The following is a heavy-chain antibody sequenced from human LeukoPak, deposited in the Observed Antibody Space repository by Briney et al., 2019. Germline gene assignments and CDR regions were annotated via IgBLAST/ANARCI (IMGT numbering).Heavy chain of an antibody. Sequence: ASVKVSCKASGYTFTGYYMHWVRQAPGQGLEWMGWINPNSGGTNYAQKFQGRVTMTRDTSISTAYMELSRLRSDETAVYYCARPYDILTGTMDVWGKGTTVTVSS. CDR1: GYTFTGYY. D-gene: IGHD3-9*01. J-gene: IGHJ6*03. V-gene: IGHV1-2*02. CDR2: INPNSGGT. CDR3: ARPYDILTGTMDV.